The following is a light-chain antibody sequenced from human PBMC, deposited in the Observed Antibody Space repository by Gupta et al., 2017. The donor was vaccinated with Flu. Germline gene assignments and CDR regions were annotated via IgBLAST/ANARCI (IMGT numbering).Light chain of an antibody. CDR2: AKN. J-gene: IGLJ2*01. V-gene: IGLV3-19*01. CDR3: NSRDITDNYQVV. Sequence: SSELTQDPAVSVSLGQTVRITCQGDSLRNSYATWYQPEPGQAPVLVIYAKNITPSGIPTRGSGSISGNTAAFTITAAQAAEEADYYCNSRDITDNYQVVFGGGTKLTVL. CDR1: SLRNSY.